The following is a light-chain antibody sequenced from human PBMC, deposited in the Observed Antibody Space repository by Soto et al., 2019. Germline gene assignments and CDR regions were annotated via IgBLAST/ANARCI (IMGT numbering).Light chain of an antibody. V-gene: IGLV2-8*01. Sequence: QSALTQPPSASGSPGQSVAISCTGTSSDVGGYNYVSWYQQHPGKAPKLMIYEVNKRPSGVPDRFSGSKSGNTASLTVSGLHAEDEADYYCYSFAGSTTFSYVFGPGTKLTVL. CDR3: YSFAGSTTFSYV. CDR2: EVN. J-gene: IGLJ1*01. CDR1: SSDVGGYNY.